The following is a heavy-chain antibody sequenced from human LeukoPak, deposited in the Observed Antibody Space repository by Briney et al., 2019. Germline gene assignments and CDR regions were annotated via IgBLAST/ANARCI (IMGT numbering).Heavy chain of an antibody. V-gene: IGHV4-59*01. J-gene: IGHJ6*04. CDR1: GGSFSGYY. D-gene: IGHD6-19*01. CDR3: ARDRRIAVAGTEAYYGMDV. Sequence: SETLSLTCAVYGGSFSGYYWSWIRQPPGKGLEWIGYIYYSGSTNYNPSLKSRVTISVDTSKNQFSLKLSSVTAADTAVYYCARDRRIAVAGTEAYYGMDVWGKGTTVTVSS. CDR2: IYYSGST.